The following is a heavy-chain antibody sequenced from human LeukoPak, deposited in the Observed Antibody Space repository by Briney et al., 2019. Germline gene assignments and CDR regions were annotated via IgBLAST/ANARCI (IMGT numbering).Heavy chain of an antibody. V-gene: IGHV4-39*01. Sequence: SETLSLTCTVSGGSISSSSYYWGWIRQPPGKGLEWIGSIYYSGSTYYNPSLKSRVTISVDTSKNQFSLKLSSVTAADTAVYYCASHQLSPNNNPNDYWGQGTLVTVSS. D-gene: IGHD1/OR15-1a*01. CDR3: ASHQLSPNNNPNDY. J-gene: IGHJ4*02. CDR1: GGSISSSSYY. CDR2: IYYSGST.